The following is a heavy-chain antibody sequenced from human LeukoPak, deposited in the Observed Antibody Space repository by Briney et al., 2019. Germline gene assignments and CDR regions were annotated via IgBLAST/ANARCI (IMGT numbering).Heavy chain of an antibody. D-gene: IGHD6-19*01. J-gene: IGHJ4*02. CDR3: ARDGWVDY. Sequence: GGSLRLSCAASGTTVSSNYMSWVRQAPGKGLEWVSSIGSSSHYMYHADSVKGRFTISRDNANNSLYLQMNSLRAEDTAVYYCARDGWVDYWGQGTLVTVSS. V-gene: IGHV3-21*01. CDR1: GTTVSSNY. CDR2: IGSSSHYM.